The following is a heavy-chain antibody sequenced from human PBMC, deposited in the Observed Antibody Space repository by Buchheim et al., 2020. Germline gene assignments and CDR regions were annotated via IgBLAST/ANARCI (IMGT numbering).Heavy chain of an antibody. Sequence: QVQLVQSGAEVKKPGSSVKVSCKASGGTFSSYTISWVRQAPGQGLEWMGWMNPNSGNTGYAQKFQGRVTMTRNTSISTAYMELSSLRSEDTAVYYCARVPNYDFWSGYYDLPDYWGQGTL. CDR2: MNPNSGNT. CDR3: ARVPNYDFWSGYYDLPDY. CDR1: GGTFSSYT. D-gene: IGHD3-3*01. V-gene: IGHV1-8*02. J-gene: IGHJ4*02.